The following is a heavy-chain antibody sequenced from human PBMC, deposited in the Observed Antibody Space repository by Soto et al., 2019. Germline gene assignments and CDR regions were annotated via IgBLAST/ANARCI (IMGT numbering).Heavy chain of an antibody. J-gene: IGHJ4*02. CDR2: INHSRST. Sequence: QVPLQPWGAGLLKPSETLSLTCAVYGGSFSGYYWSWIRQPPGKGLEWIGEINHSRSTNYNPSLKSRVTISVDTSKSQFSLKLSSVTAADTAVYYCASVEYSSSADFDYWGQGTLVTVSS. CDR1: GGSFSGYY. D-gene: IGHD6-6*01. CDR3: ASVEYSSSADFDY. V-gene: IGHV4-34*01.